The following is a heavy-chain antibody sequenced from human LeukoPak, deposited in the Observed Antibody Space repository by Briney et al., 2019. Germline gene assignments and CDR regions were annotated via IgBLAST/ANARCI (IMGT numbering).Heavy chain of an antibody. D-gene: IGHD6-6*01. CDR2: IRSKANSYAT. J-gene: IGHJ3*02. Sequence: GGSLRLSCAASGFTFSGSAMHWVRQASGKGLEWVGRIRSKANSYATAYAASVKGRFTISRDDSKNTAYLQMNSLRAEDTAVYYCASRPQRVSDSFDIWGQGTMVTVSS. V-gene: IGHV3-73*01. CDR1: GFTFSGSA. CDR3: ASRPQRVSDSFDI.